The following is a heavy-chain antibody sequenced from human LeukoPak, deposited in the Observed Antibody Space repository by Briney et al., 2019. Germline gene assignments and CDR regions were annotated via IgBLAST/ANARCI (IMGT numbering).Heavy chain of an antibody. CDR1: GYTFTGHY. CDR2: INPNSGGT. Sequence: ASVKVSCKASGYTFTGHYMHWVRQAPGQGLEWMGRINPNSGGTNYAQKFQGRVTMTRDTSISTAYMELSRLRSDDTAVYYCARGPGSGSLAGNWGQGTLVTVSS. V-gene: IGHV1-2*06. J-gene: IGHJ4*02. CDR3: ARGPGSGSLAGN. D-gene: IGHD3-10*01.